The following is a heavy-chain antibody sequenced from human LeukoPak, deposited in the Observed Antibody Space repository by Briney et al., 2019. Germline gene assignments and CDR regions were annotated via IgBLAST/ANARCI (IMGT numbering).Heavy chain of an antibody. CDR3: ARGARDSSGSYSLYYFDY. D-gene: IGHD3-22*01. CDR1: GGSISSGDYY. V-gene: IGHV4-30-4*01. Sequence: SETLSLTCTVSGGSISSGDYYWSWIRQPPGKGLEWIGYIYYSGSTYYNPSLKSRVTISVDTSKNQFSLKLSSVTAADTAVYYCARGARDSSGSYSLYYFDYWGQGILVTVSS. J-gene: IGHJ4*02. CDR2: IYYSGST.